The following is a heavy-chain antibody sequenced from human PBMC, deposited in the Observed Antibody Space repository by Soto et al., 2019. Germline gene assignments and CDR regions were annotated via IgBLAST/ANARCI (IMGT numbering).Heavy chain of an antibody. J-gene: IGHJ4*02. Sequence: PSETLSLTCSVSGSSMTTYYWHWIRQAPGKGLEWIGFIYNSGRGSTGSNPSLTSRVTFSIETSKNQFSLKLDSVTAADTAVYYCSIPTYNSRSPFDYWGQGTLVTVFS. CDR3: SIPTYNSRSPFDY. D-gene: IGHD1-20*01. CDR2: IYNSGRGST. V-gene: IGHV4-59*01. CDR1: GSSMTTYY.